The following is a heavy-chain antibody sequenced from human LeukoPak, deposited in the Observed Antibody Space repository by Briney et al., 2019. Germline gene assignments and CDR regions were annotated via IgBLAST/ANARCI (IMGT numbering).Heavy chain of an antibody. D-gene: IGHD2-2*01. CDR2: IYYSGST. CDR1: SGSISSYY. CDR3: ARGIGAAANWFDP. J-gene: IGHJ5*02. Sequence: SETLSLTCTVSSGSISSYYWSWIRQPPGKGLEWIGYIYYSGSTNYNPSLKSRVTISVDTSKNQFSLKLSSVTAADTAVYYCARGIGAAANWFDPWGQGTLVTVSS. V-gene: IGHV4-59*01.